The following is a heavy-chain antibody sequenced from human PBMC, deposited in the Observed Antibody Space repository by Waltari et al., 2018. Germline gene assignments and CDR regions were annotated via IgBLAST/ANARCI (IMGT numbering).Heavy chain of an antibody. Sequence: EVQLVESGGGVIQPGGSLRLDCAASGLIVNSNYMPWVRHAAGKGLEWVSVIYRGDNTYYADSVKGRFTISRDNSKNTLYLQMNSLRVEDTAVYYCARGGDEYSAYGRAFDVWGQGTMVTVSS. CDR3: ARGGDEYSAYGRAFDV. V-gene: IGHV3-53*01. J-gene: IGHJ3*01. D-gene: IGHD5-12*01. CDR1: GLIVNSNY. CDR2: IYRGDNT.